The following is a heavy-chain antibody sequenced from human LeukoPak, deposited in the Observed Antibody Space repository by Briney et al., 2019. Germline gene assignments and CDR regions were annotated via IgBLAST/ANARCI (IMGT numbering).Heavy chain of an antibody. CDR2: IYYTGST. J-gene: IGHJ4*02. Sequence: SETLSLTCAVSGGSISNNYWNWIRLPPGKGLEWIGYIYYTGSTHYNPSLKSRVTISLDTSKSQFSLKLTSVTAADTAVYYCAKARDSNIWYPFDYWGQGTLVAVSS. D-gene: IGHD6-13*01. CDR1: GGSISNNY. V-gene: IGHV4-59*01. CDR3: AKARDSNIWYPFDY.